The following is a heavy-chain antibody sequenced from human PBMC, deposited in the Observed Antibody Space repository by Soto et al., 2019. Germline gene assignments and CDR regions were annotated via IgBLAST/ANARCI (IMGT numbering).Heavy chain of an antibody. Sequence: QVQLVQSGAEVREPGASVKFSCKASGYSFTSLDINWVRQTAGQGLDWMGRMQPSTARSGYAQKFQGRVTMTRDTSINTAYMVLTSLTSDDTDFYFFAGGVRSGVDYWGLGTLVTVSS. J-gene: IGHJ4*02. V-gene: IGHV1-8*01. CDR3: AGGVRSGVDY. D-gene: IGHD1-26*01. CDR1: GYSFTSLD. CDR2: MQPSTARS.